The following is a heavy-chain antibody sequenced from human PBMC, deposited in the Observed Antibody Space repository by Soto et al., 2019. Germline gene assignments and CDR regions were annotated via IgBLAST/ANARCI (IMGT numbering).Heavy chain of an antibody. CDR1: GFTFDDYV. Sequence: EMQLVESGGGLVQPGRSLRLSCAASGFTFDDYVMHWVRQGPGKGLEWVSSITWNSGTIDYADSVKGRFTISRDNAKSSLSLQLNSLRTEDTAFYYCAKARGWGGAPGTLWDFDLWGRGTLVTVSS. D-gene: IGHD6-13*01. J-gene: IGHJ2*01. CDR2: ITWNSGTI. V-gene: IGHV3-9*01. CDR3: AKARGWGGAPGTLWDFDL.